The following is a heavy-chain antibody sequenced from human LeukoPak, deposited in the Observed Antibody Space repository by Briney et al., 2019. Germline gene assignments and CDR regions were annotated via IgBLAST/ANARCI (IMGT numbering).Heavy chain of an antibody. CDR1: GRSISSYY. V-gene: IGHV4-59*01. CDR2: IYYSGST. D-gene: IGHD6-13*01. CDR3: ASDIAAAGVFTFDY. Sequence: SETLSLTCTVSGRSISSYYWSWIRQPPGKGLEWLGYIYYSGSTNYNPSLKSRVTISVDTSKNQFSLKLSSVTAADTAVYYCASDIAAAGVFTFDYWGQGTLVTVSS. J-gene: IGHJ4*02.